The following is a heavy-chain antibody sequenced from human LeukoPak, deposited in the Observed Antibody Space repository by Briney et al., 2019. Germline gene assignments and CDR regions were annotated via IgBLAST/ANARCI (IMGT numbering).Heavy chain of an antibody. Sequence: SETLSLTCTVSGGSISSSSYYWGWIRQPPGKGLEWIGSIYYSGSTYYNPSLKSRVTISVDTSKNQFSLKLSSVTAADTAVYYCARRVHDAFDMWGQGTMVTVSS. CDR3: ARRVHDAFDM. CDR1: GGSISSSSYY. CDR2: IYYSGST. V-gene: IGHV4-39*01. J-gene: IGHJ3*02. D-gene: IGHD1-1*01.